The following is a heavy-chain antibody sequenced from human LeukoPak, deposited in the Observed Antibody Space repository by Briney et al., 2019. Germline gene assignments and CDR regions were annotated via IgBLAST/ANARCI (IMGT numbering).Heavy chain of an antibody. CDR3: ARGFGGATVGDAFDI. CDR2: IIPILGIA. D-gene: IGHD1-26*01. V-gene: IGHV1-69*02. Sequence: SVEVSCKASGGTFSSYTISWVRQAPGQGLEWMGRIIPILGIANYAQKFQGRVTITADKSTSTAYMELSSLRSEDTAVYYCARGFGGATVGDAFDIWGQGTMVTVSS. CDR1: GGTFSSYT. J-gene: IGHJ3*02.